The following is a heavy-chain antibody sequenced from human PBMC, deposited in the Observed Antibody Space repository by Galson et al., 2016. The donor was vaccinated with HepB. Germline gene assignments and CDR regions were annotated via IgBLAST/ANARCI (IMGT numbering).Heavy chain of an antibody. CDR3: AGSMFNVKNWFDP. D-gene: IGHD3-10*01. V-gene: IGHV3-21*01. J-gene: IGHJ5*02. Sequence: SLRLSCAASGFIFSDYTMTWVRQAPGKGLEWVSSISSASNYLYYGDSVKGRFTISRDNAKNSLNLQLNILRAEDTAIYYCAGSMFNVKNWFDPWGQGTLVTVSS. CDR1: GFIFSDYT. CDR2: ISSASNYL.